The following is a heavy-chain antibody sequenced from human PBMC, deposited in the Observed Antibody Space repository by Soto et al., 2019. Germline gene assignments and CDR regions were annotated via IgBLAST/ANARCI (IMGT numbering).Heavy chain of an antibody. J-gene: IGHJ5*02. D-gene: IGHD6-13*01. CDR1: GITVSNNY. Sequence: QLVQSGGGLVQPGGSLRLSCAASGITVSNNYMSWVRQAPGKGLEWISIIYSINTTYYADSVKGRFTISRDISKNTLYLQINGLRAEDTAVYYCARDGYSSAWSVTWGQGTLVTVSS. CDR3: ARDGYSSAWSVT. V-gene: IGHV3-66*01. CDR2: IYSINTT.